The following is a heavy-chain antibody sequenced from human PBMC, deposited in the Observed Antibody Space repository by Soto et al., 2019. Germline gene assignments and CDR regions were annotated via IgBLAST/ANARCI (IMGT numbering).Heavy chain of an antibody. CDR1: GYTFTAYL. CDR2: MEPGDSYT. D-gene: IGHD2-2*01. V-gene: IGHV5-10-1*01. CDR3: ARHTGFGPMPFDY. Sequence: CESLKISFEGSGYTFTAYLITWVRQTPGKGLEWMGRMEPGDSYTSYDPAVQGHVTLSADMSISPAYLQWSGLKASDTAMYYCARHTGFGPMPFDYWGQGTLVSVSS. J-gene: IGHJ4*02.